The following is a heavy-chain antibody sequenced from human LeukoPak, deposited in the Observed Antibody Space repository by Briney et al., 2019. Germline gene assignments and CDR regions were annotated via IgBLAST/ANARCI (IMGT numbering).Heavy chain of an antibody. J-gene: IGHJ4*02. Sequence: SETLSLTCTVSGGSISSYYWSWIRQPPGKGLEWIGYIYTSGSTNYNPSLKRRVTISVDTSKNQFSLKLSSVTAADTAVYYCARDVVVPAAKFDYWGQGTLVTVSS. CDR2: IYTSGST. CDR1: GGSISSYY. D-gene: IGHD2-2*01. V-gene: IGHV4-4*09. CDR3: ARDVVVPAAKFDY.